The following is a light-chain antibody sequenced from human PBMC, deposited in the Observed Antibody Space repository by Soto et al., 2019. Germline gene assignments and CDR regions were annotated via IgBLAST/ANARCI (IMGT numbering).Light chain of an antibody. CDR2: GVS. CDR1: QSVRSN. CDR3: QQYNTWPPT. Sequence: EIMMTQSPATLSVSPGERATLSCRASQSVRSNLAWYQQKPGQPPRLLIYGVSTRATGIPARFSGSGSGTEFTLTISSLQSEDFTVYYCQQYNTWPPTFGQGTKVEIK. V-gene: IGKV3-15*01. J-gene: IGKJ1*01.